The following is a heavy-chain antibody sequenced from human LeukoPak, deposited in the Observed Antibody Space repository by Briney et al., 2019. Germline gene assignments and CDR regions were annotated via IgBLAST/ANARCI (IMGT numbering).Heavy chain of an antibody. Sequence: SVKVSCKASGGTFSSYAISGVRQAPGQGLEWMGGIIPIFGTANYAQKFQGRVTITADESTSTAYMELSSLRSEDTAVYYCARDSGPAVIPDYYYCMDVWGKGTTVTVSS. CDR2: IIPIFGTA. D-gene: IGHD2-21*01. CDR3: ARDSGPAVIPDYYYCMDV. CDR1: GGTFSSYA. V-gene: IGHV1-69*01. J-gene: IGHJ6*03.